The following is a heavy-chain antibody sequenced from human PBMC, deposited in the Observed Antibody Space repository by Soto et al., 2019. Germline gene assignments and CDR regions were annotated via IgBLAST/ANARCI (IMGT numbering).Heavy chain of an antibody. CDR1: GFTFSSYW. Sequence: GGSLRLSCAASGFTFSSYWMNWVRQAPGKGLEWVANIKQDGSEKYYVDSVKGRFTISRDNAKNSLYLQMNSLRAEDTAVYYCAGGIIGYCTNGVCPEDAFDIWGQGTMVTVSS. J-gene: IGHJ3*02. D-gene: IGHD2-8*01. CDR3: AGGIIGYCTNGVCPEDAFDI. CDR2: IKQDGSEK. V-gene: IGHV3-7*05.